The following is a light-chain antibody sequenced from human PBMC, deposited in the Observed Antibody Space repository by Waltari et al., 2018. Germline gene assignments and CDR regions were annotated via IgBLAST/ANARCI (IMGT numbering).Light chain of an antibody. CDR2: VNSDGSH. CDR1: RAHGITI. Sequence: QLVLTQSPSASASLGASVKLTRTLSRAHGITIIAWHPQQPEKGPRYFMEVNSDGSHSKGDEIPDRFSGSSSGAERSLTISGLQSEDEADYYCQTGGHGTLVFGGGTKLTVL. V-gene: IGLV4-69*01. J-gene: IGLJ2*01. CDR3: QTGGHGTLV.